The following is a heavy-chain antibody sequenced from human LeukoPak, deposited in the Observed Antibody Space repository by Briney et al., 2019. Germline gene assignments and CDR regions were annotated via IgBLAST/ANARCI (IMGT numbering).Heavy chain of an antibody. Sequence: GGSLRLSCAASGFTFSSYRMNWVRQAPGKGLEWVSSISSSSSYIYYADSVKGRFTISRDNAKNSLYLQMNSLRAEDTAVYYCARDFSGDYYDSSGYYDFGIDYWGQGTLVTVSS. D-gene: IGHD3-22*01. CDR1: GFTFSSYR. CDR3: ARDFSGDYYDSSGYYDFGIDY. J-gene: IGHJ4*02. V-gene: IGHV3-21*01. CDR2: ISSSSSYI.